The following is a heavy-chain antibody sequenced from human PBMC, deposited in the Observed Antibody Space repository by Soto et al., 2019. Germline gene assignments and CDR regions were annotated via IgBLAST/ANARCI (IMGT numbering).Heavy chain of an antibody. D-gene: IGHD2-2*01. CDR3: VRGRGAGCLYPTCYMFDS. CDR1: GFSFSSYG. V-gene: IGHV3-30*03. CDR2: ISNDGNYE. J-gene: IGHJ4*02. Sequence: VQLAESGGGVVQPGTSLRLSCVASGFSFSSYGMSWVRQAPGKGLEWVAVISNDGNYEFYADSVKGRFTISRDNSKSTLHLQMKRLKLEDTALYFCVRGRGAGCLYPTCYMFDSWGQGNLVTVS.